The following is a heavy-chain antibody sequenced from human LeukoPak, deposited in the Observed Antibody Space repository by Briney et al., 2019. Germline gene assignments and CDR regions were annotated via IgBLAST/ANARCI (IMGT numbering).Heavy chain of an antibody. D-gene: IGHD2-2*01. Sequence: GGSLRLSCVGSGFTSIAYALTWARQAPGKGLEWVSGISGGGVTTYYADSVKGRFTISRDNSKNTLYLQMNSLRAEDTAVYYCASPSRSYQLLSPFDFWGQGTLVTVSS. CDR2: ISGGGVTT. J-gene: IGHJ4*02. CDR3: ASPSRSYQLLSPFDF. V-gene: IGHV3-23*01. CDR1: GFTSIAYA.